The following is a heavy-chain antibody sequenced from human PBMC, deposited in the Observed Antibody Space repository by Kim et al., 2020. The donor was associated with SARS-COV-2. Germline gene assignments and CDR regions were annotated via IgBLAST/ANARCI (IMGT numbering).Heavy chain of an antibody. CDR2: INHSGST. CDR1: GGSFSGYY. CDR3: ARSFTIFGVVIPNYYFDY. J-gene: IGHJ4*02. Sequence: SETLSLTCAVYGGSFSGYYWSWIRQPPGKGLEWIGEINHSGSTNYNPSLKSRVTISVDTSKNQFSLKLSSVTAADTAVYYCARSFTIFGVVIPNYYFDYWGQGTLVTVSS. V-gene: IGHV4-34*01. D-gene: IGHD3-3*01.